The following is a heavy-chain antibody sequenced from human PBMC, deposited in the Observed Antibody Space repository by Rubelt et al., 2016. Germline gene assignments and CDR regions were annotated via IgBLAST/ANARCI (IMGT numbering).Heavy chain of an antibody. CDR1: GFTFSNAW. J-gene: IGHJ4*02. D-gene: IGHD6-19*01. CDR3: ARVITSSGWYEDY. Sequence: EVQLVESGGGLVKPGGSLRISCAASGFTFSNAWMDWVRQAPGKGLEWVGRIKSKVDGETIDYAAPVKGRFTISRDDSKSTLYLQMNSLRDEDTAVYYCARVITSSGWYEDYWSQGTLVTVSS. V-gene: IGHV3-15*07. CDR2: IKSKVDGETI.